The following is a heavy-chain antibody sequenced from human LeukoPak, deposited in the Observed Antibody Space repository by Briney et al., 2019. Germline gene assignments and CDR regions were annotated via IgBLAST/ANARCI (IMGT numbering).Heavy chain of an antibody. Sequence: KSGGSLRLSCAASGFTFSDYYMSWIRQAPGKGLEWVSYISSSGSTIYYADSVKGRFTNSRDNAKNSLYLQMNSLRAEDTAVYYCATRYSGYDHFDYWGQGTLVTVSS. CDR1: GFTFSDYY. V-gene: IGHV3-11*01. D-gene: IGHD5-12*01. CDR3: ATRYSGYDHFDY. J-gene: IGHJ4*02. CDR2: ISSSGSTI.